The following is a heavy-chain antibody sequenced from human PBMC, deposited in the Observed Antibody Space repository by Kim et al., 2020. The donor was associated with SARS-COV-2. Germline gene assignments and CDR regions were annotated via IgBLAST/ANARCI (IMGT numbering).Heavy chain of an antibody. D-gene: IGHD3-10*01. Sequence: TNDDPSFKSRVSISIDRSKNQVSLKRSSVTTADTAVYYCARDHECRRIFEFWGQGTLVTVSS. CDR3: ARDHECRRIFEF. CDR2: T. J-gene: IGHJ4*02. V-gene: IGHV4-59*01.